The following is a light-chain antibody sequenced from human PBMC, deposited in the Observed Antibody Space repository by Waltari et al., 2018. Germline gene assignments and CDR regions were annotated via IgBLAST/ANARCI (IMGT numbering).Light chain of an antibody. V-gene: IGKV3-15*01. CDR1: QSISRN. CDR3: QQYNDWPPWT. Sequence: EVLMTQSPAIVSVSPGERATLSCRASQSISRNLAWYQQKPGRPPRLLMHSASIRATGVPARFSGSGSGTDFTLTINSLQSDDFAVYYCQQYNDWPPWTFDQGTKVEVK. CDR2: SAS. J-gene: IGKJ1*01.